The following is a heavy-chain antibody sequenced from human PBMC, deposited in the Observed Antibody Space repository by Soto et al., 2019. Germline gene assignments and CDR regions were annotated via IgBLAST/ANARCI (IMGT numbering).Heavy chain of an antibody. CDR1: GGSFSGYY. V-gene: IGHV4-34*01. J-gene: IGHJ6*02. CDR3: ARGDIVVVPAARRGMDV. Sequence: SETLSLTCAVYGGSFSGYYWSWIRQPPGKGLEWIGEINHSGSTNYNPSLKSRVTISVDTSKNQFSLKLSSVTAADTAVYYCARGDIVVVPAARRGMDVWGQGTTVTLSS. D-gene: IGHD2-2*01. CDR2: INHSGST.